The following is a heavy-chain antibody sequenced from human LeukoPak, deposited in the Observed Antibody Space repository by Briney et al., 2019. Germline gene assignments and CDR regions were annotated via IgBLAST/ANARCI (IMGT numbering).Heavy chain of an antibody. CDR2: IIPIFGTA. D-gene: IGHD4-17*01. J-gene: IGHJ4*02. V-gene: IGHV1-69*13. Sequence: ASVKVSCKASGGTFSSYAISWVRQAPGQGLEWMGGIIPIFGTANYAQKFQGRVTITADESTSTAYMELSSLRSEDTAVYYCASLTYGDPPGYFDYWGQGTLVTVSS. CDR1: GGTFSSYA. CDR3: ASLTYGDPPGYFDY.